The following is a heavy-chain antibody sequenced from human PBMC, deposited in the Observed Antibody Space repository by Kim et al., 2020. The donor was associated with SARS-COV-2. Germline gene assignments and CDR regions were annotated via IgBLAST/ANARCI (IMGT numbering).Heavy chain of an antibody. Sequence: GGSLRLSCAASRFTVSSNYMSWVRQAPGKGLEWVSVIYSGGSTYYADSVKGRFTISRDNSKNTLYLQMNSLRAEDTAVYYCARAGDDSSGYYWFDPWGQGTLVTVSS. CDR1: RFTVSSNY. CDR2: IYSGGST. J-gene: IGHJ5*02. D-gene: IGHD3-22*01. CDR3: ARAGDDSSGYYWFDP. V-gene: IGHV3-53*01.